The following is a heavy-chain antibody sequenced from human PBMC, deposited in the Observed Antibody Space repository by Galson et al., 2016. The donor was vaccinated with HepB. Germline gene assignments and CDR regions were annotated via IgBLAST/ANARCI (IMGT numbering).Heavy chain of an antibody. D-gene: IGHD3-3*01. CDR1: GYTFTSYG. CDR3: ARDGKLYDFWSGYYLDY. J-gene: IGHJ4*02. CDR2: LSTYNGNT. V-gene: IGHV1-18*01. Sequence: SVKVSCKASGYTFTSYGISWVRQAPGQGLEWMGWLSTYNGNTNYAQTLQGRVTMTTDTSTSTAYMELRSLRSDDTAVYYCARDGKLYDFWSGYYLDYWGQGTLITVSS.